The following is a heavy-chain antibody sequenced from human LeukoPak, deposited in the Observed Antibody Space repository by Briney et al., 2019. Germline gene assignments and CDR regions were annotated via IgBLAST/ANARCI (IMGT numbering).Heavy chain of an antibody. CDR1: GGSISSSSYY. Sequence: SPSETLSLTCTVSGGSISSSSYYWGWIRQPPGKGLEWIGNIYYSGSTYSNPSLKSRLTISVDTSKNQFSLKLSSVTAADTAVYYCARLTYYDPRGDPWGQGTLVTVSS. J-gene: IGHJ5*02. CDR2: IYYSGST. CDR3: ARLTYYDPRGDP. V-gene: IGHV4-39*01. D-gene: IGHD3-3*01.